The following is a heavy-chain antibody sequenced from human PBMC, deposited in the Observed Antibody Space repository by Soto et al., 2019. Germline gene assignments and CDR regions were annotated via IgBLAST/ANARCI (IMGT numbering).Heavy chain of an antibody. V-gene: IGHV4-59*01. Sequence: QVQLQESGPGLVKPSETLSLTCTVSGGSISSYYWSWIRQPPGKGLEWIGYIYYSGSTNYNPSLKSRVTISVDTSKTLFSLKLSSVTAADTAVYYCARGAYCDAGINFDYWGQGTLVTVSS. CDR2: IYYSGST. J-gene: IGHJ4*02. CDR1: GGSISSYY. CDR3: ARGAYCDAGINFDY. D-gene: IGHD4-17*01.